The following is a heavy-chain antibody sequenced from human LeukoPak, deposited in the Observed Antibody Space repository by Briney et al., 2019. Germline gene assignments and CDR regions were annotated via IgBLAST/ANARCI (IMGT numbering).Heavy chain of an antibody. J-gene: IGHJ3*02. Sequence: SETLSLTCTVSGGSISSSSYYWGWIRQPPGKGLEWIGSIYYSGSTYYNPSLKSRVTMSVDTSKNQFSLKLSSATAADTAVYYCARELGSRDAFDIWGQGTVVTVSS. V-gene: IGHV4-39*07. CDR3: ARELGSRDAFDI. CDR2: IYYSGST. CDR1: GGSISSSSYY. D-gene: IGHD3-16*01.